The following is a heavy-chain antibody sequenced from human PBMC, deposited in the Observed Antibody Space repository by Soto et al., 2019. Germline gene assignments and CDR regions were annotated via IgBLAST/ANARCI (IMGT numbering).Heavy chain of an antibody. V-gene: IGHV1-69*01. CDR3: ARVAPSQLLLPFDY. Sequence: QVQLVQSGAEVKKPGSSVKVCCKASGGTFSSYAISWVRQAPGQGLEWMGGIIPIFGTANYAQKFQGRVTITADESTSTAYMELSSLRSEDTAVYYCARVAPSQLLLPFDYWGQGTLVTVSS. CDR1: GGTFSSYA. D-gene: IGHD5-18*01. CDR2: IIPIFGTA. J-gene: IGHJ4*02.